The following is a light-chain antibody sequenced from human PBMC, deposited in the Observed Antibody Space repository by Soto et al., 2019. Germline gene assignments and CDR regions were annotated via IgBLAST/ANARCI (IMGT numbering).Light chain of an antibody. V-gene: IGKV3-15*01. CDR2: GAS. Sequence: EIVMTQSPATLSVSPGERATLSCTASQSVSSNLAWYQQKPGQAPRLLIYGASTRATGIPARFSGSGSGTEFTLTISRLHSEDFAVSYCQQYNNWHPYTFGQGTKLEIK. CDR1: QSVSSN. J-gene: IGKJ2*01. CDR3: QQYNNWHPYT.